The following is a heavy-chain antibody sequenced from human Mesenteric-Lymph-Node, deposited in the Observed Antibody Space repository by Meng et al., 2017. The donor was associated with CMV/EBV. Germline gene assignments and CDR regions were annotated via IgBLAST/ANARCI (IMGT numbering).Heavy chain of an antibody. Sequence: LRLSCTVSGGSISSGDSYWSWIRQPPGKGLEYIGYIYYSGSTYYNPSLRSRVTISVDTSKNQFSLKLTSVTAADTAVYYCASRYCSSTSCLEGTFDPWGQGILVTVSS. D-gene: IGHD2-2*01. J-gene: IGHJ5*02. V-gene: IGHV4-30-4*08. CDR1: GGSISSGDSY. CDR2: IYYSGST. CDR3: ASRYCSSTSCLEGTFDP.